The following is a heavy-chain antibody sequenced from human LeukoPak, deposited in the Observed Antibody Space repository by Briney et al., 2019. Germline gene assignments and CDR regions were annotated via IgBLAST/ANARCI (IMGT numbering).Heavy chain of an antibody. V-gene: IGHV1-2*02. CDR1: GYTFTGYY. D-gene: IGHD1-26*01. CDR3: ARNVGGSYYLGYAFDI. CDR2: INPNSGGT. Sequence: GASVKVSCKASGYTFTGYYMHWVRQAPGQGLEWMGWINPNSGGTNYAQKFQGRVTMTRDTSISTAYMELSRLRSDDTAVYYCARNVGGSYYLGYAFDIWGQGTMVTVSS. J-gene: IGHJ3*02.